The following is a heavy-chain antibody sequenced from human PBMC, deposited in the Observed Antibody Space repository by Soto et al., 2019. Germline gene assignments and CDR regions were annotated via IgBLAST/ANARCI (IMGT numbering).Heavy chain of an antibody. J-gene: IGHJ5*02. CDR1: GFTFSSYA. D-gene: IGHD3-22*01. CDR3: AKDFADYYDSSGYLVVRAPPFDP. V-gene: IGHV3-23*01. Sequence: PGGSLRLSCAASGFTFSSYAMSWVRQAPGKGLEWVSAISGSGGSTYYADSVKGRFTISRDNSKNTLYLQMNSLRAEDTAVYYCAKDFADYYDSSGYLVVRAPPFDPWGQGTLVTVSS. CDR2: ISGSGGST.